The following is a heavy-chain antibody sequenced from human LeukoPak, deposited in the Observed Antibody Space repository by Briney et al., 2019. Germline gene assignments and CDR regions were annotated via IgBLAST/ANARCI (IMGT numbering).Heavy chain of an antibody. CDR3: AKIVLRYFHWDYFDY. J-gene: IGHJ4*02. D-gene: IGHD3-9*01. Sequence: HPGGSLRLSCAASGFDFSSYVMSWVRQAPGQGLEWVSVISADRGSNHYADSVKGRFIISSDNSNNALYLQMNSLRVEDAAVYYCAKIVLRYFHWDYFDYWGQGTLVTVSS. CDR2: ISADRGSN. V-gene: IGHV3-23*01. CDR1: GFDFSSYV.